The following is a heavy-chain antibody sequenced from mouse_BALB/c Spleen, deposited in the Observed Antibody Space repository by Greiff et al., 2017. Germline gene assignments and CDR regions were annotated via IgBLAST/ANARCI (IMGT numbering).Heavy chain of an antibody. D-gene: IGHD2-14*01. Sequence: EVQLQQSGTVLARPGASVKMSCKASGYTFTSYWMHWVKQRPGQGLEWIGAIYPGNSDTSYNQKFKGKAKLTAVTSNSTAYMELSSLTNEDSAVYYCTPYYRYDRDYYAMDYWGQGTSVTVSS. CDR1: GYTFTSYW. J-gene: IGHJ4*01. CDR3: TPYYRYDRDYYAMDY. V-gene: IGHV1-5*01. CDR2: IYPGNSDT.